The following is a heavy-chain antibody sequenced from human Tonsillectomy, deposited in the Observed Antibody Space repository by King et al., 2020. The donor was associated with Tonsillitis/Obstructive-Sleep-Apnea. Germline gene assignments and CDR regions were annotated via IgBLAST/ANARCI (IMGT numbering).Heavy chain of an antibody. CDR1: GYSFTIYW. V-gene: IGHV5-51*01. CDR3: ARPYCSSTSCYHQFDY. Sequence: VQLVESGAEVKKPGESLKISCKGSGYSFTIYWIGWVRQMPGKGLEWMWIIYPGDSDTRYSPSFQGQVTIPADKSISTAYLQWSSLKASDTAMYYCARPYCSSTSCYHQFDYWGQGTLVTVSS. J-gene: IGHJ4*02. CDR2: IYPGDSDT. D-gene: IGHD2-2*01.